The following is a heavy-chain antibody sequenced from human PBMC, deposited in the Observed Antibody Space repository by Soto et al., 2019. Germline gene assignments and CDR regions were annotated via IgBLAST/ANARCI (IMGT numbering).Heavy chain of an antibody. V-gene: IGHV1-58*02. J-gene: IGHJ4*02. D-gene: IGHD6-19*01. Sequence: SVKVSCKASGFTFTSSAMQWVRQARGQRLEWIGWIVVGSGNTNYAQKFQERVTITRDMSTSTAYMELSSLRSEDTAVYYCARDGQWLVREYFDYWGQGTLVTVSS. CDR2: IVVGSGNT. CDR1: GFTFTSSA. CDR3: ARDGQWLVREYFDY.